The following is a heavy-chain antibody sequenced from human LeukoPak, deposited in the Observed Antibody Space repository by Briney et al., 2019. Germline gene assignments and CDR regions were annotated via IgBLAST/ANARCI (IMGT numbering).Heavy chain of an antibody. CDR3: AREDGAAAGTYYYYYMDV. CDR2: INPSGGST. J-gene: IGHJ6*03. V-gene: IGHV1-46*01. Sequence: ASVKVSCKASGYTFTSYYMHWVRQAPGQGLEWMGIINPSGGSTSYAQKFQGRVTMTGDMSTSTVYMELSSLRSEDTAVYYCAREDGAAAGTYYYYYMDVWGKGTTVTVSS. CDR1: GYTFTSYY. D-gene: IGHD6-13*01.